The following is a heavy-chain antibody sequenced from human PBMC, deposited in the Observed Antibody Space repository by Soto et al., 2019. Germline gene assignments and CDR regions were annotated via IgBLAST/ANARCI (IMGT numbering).Heavy chain of an antibody. V-gene: IGHV1-69*13. J-gene: IGHJ4*02. D-gene: IGHD3-9*01. CDR2: IIPIFGTA. CDR3: ARAPNILTVKYYFDY. Sequence: GASVKVSCKASGGTFSSYSINWVRQAPGQGLEWMGGIIPIFGTANNAQKFQGRVTITADEPATTVYMELSSLRSEDTAVYYCARAPNILTVKYYFDYWGQGTLVTVSS. CDR1: GGTFSSYS.